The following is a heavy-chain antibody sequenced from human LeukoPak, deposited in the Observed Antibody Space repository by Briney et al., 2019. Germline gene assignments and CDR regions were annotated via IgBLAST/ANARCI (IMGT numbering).Heavy chain of an antibody. CDR2: INHSGST. J-gene: IGHJ4*02. Sequence: GSLRLSCAASGFIVSSNYMSWVRQAPGKGLEWIGEINHSGSTNYNPSLKSRVTISVDTSKNQFSLKLSSVTAADTAVYYFARPYYYGWGSYYRSWGQGTLVTVSS. V-gene: IGHV4-34*01. CDR1: GFIVSSNY. D-gene: IGHD3-10*01. CDR3: ARPYYYGWGSYYRS.